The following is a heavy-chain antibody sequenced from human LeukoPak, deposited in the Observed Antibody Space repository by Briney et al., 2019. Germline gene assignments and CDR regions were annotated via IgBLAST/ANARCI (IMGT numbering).Heavy chain of an antibody. CDR3: ARVVGTNEWTGAY. V-gene: IGHV3-30*04. Sequence: GGSLRLSCAASGFMFSSYAMHWVRQAPGKGLEWAAVISFDGSNKYYGDSVKGRFTISRDNSNNTLFLQMNTLRAEDTAMYYCARVVGTNEWTGAYWGQGTLVTVSS. J-gene: IGHJ4*02. CDR1: GFMFSSYA. D-gene: IGHD1-26*01. CDR2: ISFDGSNK.